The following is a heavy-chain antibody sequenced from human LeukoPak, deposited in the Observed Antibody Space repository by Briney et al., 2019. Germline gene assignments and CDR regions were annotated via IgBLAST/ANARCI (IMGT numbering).Heavy chain of an antibody. CDR3: ASLYNSSGYYIDY. CDR2: IYSSGST. J-gene: IGHJ4*02. Sequence: PSETLSLTCTVSGGSISNYYWTWIRQPAGKGLEWIGRIYSSGSTDYNPSLKSRVTVSVDTSKNQFSLNLSSVTAADTAVYYCASLYNSSGYYIDYWGQGTLVTVSS. D-gene: IGHD3-22*01. V-gene: IGHV4-4*07. CDR1: GGSISNYY.